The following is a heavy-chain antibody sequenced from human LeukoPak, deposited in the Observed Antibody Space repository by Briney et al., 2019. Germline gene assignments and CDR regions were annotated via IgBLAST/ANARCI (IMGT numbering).Heavy chain of an antibody. V-gene: IGHV4-39*07. Sequence: SETLSLTCTVSNASISSNTYYRAWIRQPPGKGLEYIGSINYRGSTYYNPSLKSRVTLSVDTSKNQFSLKLNSVTAADTAVYYCAGGPEYCSGDNCYTENWFDPWGQGTLVTVSS. D-gene: IGHD2-2*02. CDR3: AGGPEYCSGDNCYTENWFDP. J-gene: IGHJ5*02. CDR2: INYRGST. CDR1: NASISSNTYY.